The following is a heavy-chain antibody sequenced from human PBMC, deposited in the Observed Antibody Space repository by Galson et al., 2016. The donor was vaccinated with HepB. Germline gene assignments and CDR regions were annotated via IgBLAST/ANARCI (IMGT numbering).Heavy chain of an antibody. D-gene: IGHD6-19*01. Sequence: CAISGDSVSRSGATWNWIRQSPSRGLEWLGRTYYRSKWYNDYAVSVKSRITINPDTSKNQFSLQLNSVTPEDTAVSYCARVTVAGTGGFDPWGQGTLVTVSS. CDR3: ARVTVAGTGGFDP. CDR1: GDSVSRSGAT. CDR2: TYYRSKWYN. V-gene: IGHV6-1*01. J-gene: IGHJ5*02.